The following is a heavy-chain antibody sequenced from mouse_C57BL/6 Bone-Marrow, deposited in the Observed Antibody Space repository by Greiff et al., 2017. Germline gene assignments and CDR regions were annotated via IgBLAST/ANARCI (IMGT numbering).Heavy chain of an antibody. CDR2: IDPSDSET. D-gene: IGHD1-1*01. J-gene: IGHJ4*01. V-gene: IGHV1-52*01. CDR1: GYTFTSYW. Sequence: VPLQPPGAELVRPGSSVKLSCKASGYTFTSYWMHWVKQRPIHGLEWIGNIDPSDSETHYNQKFKDKATLTVDKSSRPAYMQLSSLTSDDSAVDYCARNYGSSNAMDYWGQGTSVTVSS. CDR3: ARNYGSSNAMDY.